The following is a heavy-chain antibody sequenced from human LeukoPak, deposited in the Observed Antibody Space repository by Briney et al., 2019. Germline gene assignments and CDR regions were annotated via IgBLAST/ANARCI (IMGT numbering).Heavy chain of an antibody. CDR2: MNPNSGNT. CDR3: ARVPSSRGFGGVIVLRRYYFDY. CDR1: GYTFTSYD. D-gene: IGHD3-16*02. V-gene: IGHV1-8*01. Sequence: ASVKVSCKASGYTFTSYDINWVRQATGQGLEWMGWMNPNSGNTGYAQKFQGRVTMTRNTSISTAYMELSSLRSEDTAVYYCARVPSSRGFGGVIVLRRYYFDYWGQGTLVTVSS. J-gene: IGHJ4*02.